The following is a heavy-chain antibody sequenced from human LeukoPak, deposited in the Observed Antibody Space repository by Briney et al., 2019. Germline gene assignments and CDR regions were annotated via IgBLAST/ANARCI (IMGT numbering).Heavy chain of an antibody. CDR2: IYYSGST. Sequence: TSETLSLTCTVSGGSISSYYWSWIRQPPGKGLEWIGYIYYSGSTYYNPSLKSRVTISVDTSKNQFSLKLSSVTAADTAVYYCACSEGKDIVVVPGTFDPWGQGTLVTVSS. D-gene: IGHD2-2*01. V-gene: IGHV4-59*06. CDR3: ACSEGKDIVVVPGTFDP. CDR1: GGSISSYY. J-gene: IGHJ5*02.